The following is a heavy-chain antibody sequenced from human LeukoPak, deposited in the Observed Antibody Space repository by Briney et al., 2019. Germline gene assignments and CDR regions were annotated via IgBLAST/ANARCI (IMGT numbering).Heavy chain of an antibody. D-gene: IGHD6-19*01. CDR1: GGSFSGYY. J-gene: IGHJ4*02. Sequence: PSETLSLTCAVYGGSFSGYYWSWIRQPPGKGLEWIGEINHSGGTNYNPSLKSRVTISVDTSKNQFSLKLSSVTAADTAVYYCARRPGIAVAGGFYWGQGTLVTVSS. CDR2: INHSGGT. V-gene: IGHV4-34*01. CDR3: ARRPGIAVAGGFY.